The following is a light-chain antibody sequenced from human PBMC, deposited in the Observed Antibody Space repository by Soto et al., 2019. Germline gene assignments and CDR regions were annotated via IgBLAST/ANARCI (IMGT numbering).Light chain of an antibody. V-gene: IGLV2-14*01. CDR1: SSDVGGYNY. J-gene: IGLJ1*01. Sequence: QSVLTQPASVSGSPGQSITISCTGTSSDVGGYNYVSWYQQHPGKAPKLMIYAVTDRPSGVSSRFSGSKSGNTASLTISGLQAEDEADYYCCSYAGGRTYLFGTGTKVTVL. CDR3: CSYAGGRTYL. CDR2: AVT.